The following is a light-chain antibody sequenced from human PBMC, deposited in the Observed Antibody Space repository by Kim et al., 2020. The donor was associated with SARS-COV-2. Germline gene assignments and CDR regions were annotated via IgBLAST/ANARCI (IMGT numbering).Light chain of an antibody. Sequence: QSVLTQPPSASGTPGQRVTSSCSGSSSNIGSNYVYWYQQLPGTAPKLLIYRNNQRPSGVPDRFSGSKSGTSASLAISGLRSEDEADYYCAAWDASLSGRVFGGGTQLTVL. CDR2: RNN. J-gene: IGLJ3*02. V-gene: IGLV1-47*01. CDR1: SSNIGSNY. CDR3: AAWDASLSGRV.